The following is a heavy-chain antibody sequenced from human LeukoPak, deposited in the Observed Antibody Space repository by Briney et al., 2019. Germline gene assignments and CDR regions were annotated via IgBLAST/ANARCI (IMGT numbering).Heavy chain of an antibody. J-gene: IGHJ4*02. V-gene: IGHV3-21*01. CDR2: ISSSSSYI. D-gene: IGHD2-2*01. Sequence: GGSLRLSCAASGFTFSSYSMNWVRQAPGKGLEWVSSISSSSSYIYYADSVKGRFTIARDNAKNSLCLEMNSLRAEDTAVYYCARAIYCSSTSCYLFVDYWGQGTLVTVSS. CDR3: ARAIYCSSTSCYLFVDY. CDR1: GFTFSSYS.